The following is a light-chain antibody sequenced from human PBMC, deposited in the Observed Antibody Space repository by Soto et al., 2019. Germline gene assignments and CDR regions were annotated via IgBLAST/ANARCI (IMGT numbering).Light chain of an antibody. CDR1: QSVNNY. CDR3: QKYGNFWT. J-gene: IGKJ1*01. V-gene: IGKV3-20*01. Sequence: EIVLTQSPGTLSLSPGQRATLSCRASQSVNNYLAWYQHKPGQAPRLLIYGASSRATGIPDRFSGSGSGTDFSLTIRRLEPDDFAVYYCQKYGNFWTFGQGTKVDI. CDR2: GAS.